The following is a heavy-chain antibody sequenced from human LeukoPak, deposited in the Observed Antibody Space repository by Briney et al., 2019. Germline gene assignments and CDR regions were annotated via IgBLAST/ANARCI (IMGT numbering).Heavy chain of an antibody. J-gene: IGHJ4*02. D-gene: IGHD5-12*01. CDR2: ISSSLSTI. CDR3: VRGPRYSGYDHFDY. V-gene: IGHV3-48*01. CDR1: GFTFSTYS. Sequence: GGSLRLSCAASGFTFSTYSMSWVRQAPGKGLEWVSYISSSLSTIYYADSVKGRFTISRDNAKNSLYLQMSSLRREDTAVYFCVRGPRYSGYDHFDYWGQGTLVTVSS.